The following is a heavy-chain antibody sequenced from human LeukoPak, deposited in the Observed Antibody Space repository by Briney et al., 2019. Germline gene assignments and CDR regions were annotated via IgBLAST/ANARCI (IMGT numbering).Heavy chain of an antibody. CDR3: ARVVTPDNWFDP. Sequence: SQTLSLTCAVSGGSISSGGYSWSWIRQPPGTGLEWIGYIYHSGSTYYNPSLKSRVTISVDRSKNQFSLKLSSVTAADTAVYYCARVVTPDNWFDPWGQGTLVTVSS. D-gene: IGHD4-23*01. CDR1: GGSISSGGYS. CDR2: IYHSGST. V-gene: IGHV4-30-2*01. J-gene: IGHJ5*02.